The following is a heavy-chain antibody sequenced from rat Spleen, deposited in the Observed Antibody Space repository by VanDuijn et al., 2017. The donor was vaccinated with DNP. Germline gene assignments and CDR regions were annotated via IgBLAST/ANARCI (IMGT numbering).Heavy chain of an antibody. D-gene: IGHD1-11*01. CDR3: TTASTEGFAY. J-gene: IGHJ3*01. V-gene: IGHV5-20*01. CDR1: RITFSDHN. CDR2: FSNTGDNT. Sequence: EVQLVESGGGLVQPGRSLKLSCAVSRITFSDHNMAWVRQAPTKGLEWVATFSNTGDNTYYSDSVKGRFSLSRDNAKSTLYLQVNSLRSEDTATYYCTTASTEGFAYWGQGTLVTVS.